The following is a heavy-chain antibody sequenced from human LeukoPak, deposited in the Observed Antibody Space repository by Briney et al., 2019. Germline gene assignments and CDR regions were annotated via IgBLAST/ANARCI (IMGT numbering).Heavy chain of an antibody. D-gene: IGHD3-10*01. CDR1: GFTFSSSA. J-gene: IGHJ4*02. CDR3: AKPLTYYYGSGSYPDY. CDR2: ISASGGST. Sequence: GGSLRLSCAASGFTFSSSAMSWVRQVPGKGLEWVSGISASGGSTYYADSVKGRFTISRDNSKNTLYLQMNSLRAEDTAVYYCAKPLTYYYGSGSYPDYWGQGTLVTVSS. V-gene: IGHV3-23*01.